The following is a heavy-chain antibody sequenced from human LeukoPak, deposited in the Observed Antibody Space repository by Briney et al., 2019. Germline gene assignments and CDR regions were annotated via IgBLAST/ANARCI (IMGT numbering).Heavy chain of an antibody. V-gene: IGHV3-30*09. J-gene: IGHJ4*02. CDR2: ISYDGSNK. CDR3: PRDLNQGLTGYFY. D-gene: IGHD3-9*01. Sequence: GRSLRLSCAASGYTFSSYAMHWVRQAPGKGLEWVAVISYDGSNKFYADSVKGRFAISRDNSKNTLYLQMSSLRAQDTAVYYCPRDLNQGLTGYFYWGQGTLVAVSS. CDR1: GYTFSSYA.